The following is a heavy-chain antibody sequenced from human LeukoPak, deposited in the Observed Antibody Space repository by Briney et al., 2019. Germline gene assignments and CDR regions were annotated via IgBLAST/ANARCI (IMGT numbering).Heavy chain of an antibody. D-gene: IGHD3-10*01. Sequence: GASVKVSCKASGYTFTSYDINWVRQATGQGLEWMGWMNPNSGNTGYAQKFQGRVTMTRNTSISTAYMELSSLRSEDTAVYYCARGLGGLLWFGKGYYYMDVWGKGTTVTISS. V-gene: IGHV1-8*01. CDR3: ARGLGGLLWFGKGYYYMDV. J-gene: IGHJ6*03. CDR1: GYTFTSYD. CDR2: MNPNSGNT.